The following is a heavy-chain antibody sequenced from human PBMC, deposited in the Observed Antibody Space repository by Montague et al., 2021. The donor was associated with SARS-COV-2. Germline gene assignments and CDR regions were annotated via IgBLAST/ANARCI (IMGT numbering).Heavy chain of an antibody. CDR2: IWYDGSNE. CDR3: AKSAYSSSWYSDY. J-gene: IGHJ4*02. D-gene: IGHD6-13*01. Sequence: SLRLSCAASGFTFSSFAMHWVRQAPGKGLEWVAVIWYDGSNEYYADSVKGRLTISRDNSKNTVYLQINGLRLEDTAVYYCAKSAYSSSWYSDYWGQGTPVTVSS. V-gene: IGHV3-30-3*02. CDR1: GFTFSSFA.